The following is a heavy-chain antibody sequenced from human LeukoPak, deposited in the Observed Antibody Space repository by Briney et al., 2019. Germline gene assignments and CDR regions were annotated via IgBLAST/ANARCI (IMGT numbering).Heavy chain of an antibody. J-gene: IGHJ2*01. CDR2: IYYSGST. V-gene: IGHV4-39*07. Sequence: SETLSLTCTVSGVSISSSSYDWGWIRQPPGKGLEWIGIIYYSGSTTYNPSLKSRVTISVDTSKNQFSLKLSSVTAADTAVYYCARRTYFDLWGRGTLVTVSS. CDR3: ARRTYFDL. CDR1: GVSISSSSYD.